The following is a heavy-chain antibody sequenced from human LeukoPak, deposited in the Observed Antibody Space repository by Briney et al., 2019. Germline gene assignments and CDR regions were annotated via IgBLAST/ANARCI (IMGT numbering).Heavy chain of an antibody. CDR3: ARAQFPWFGDSPTWFDP. D-gene: IGHD3-10*01. CDR2: IYYSTTT. V-gene: IGHV4-39*07. J-gene: IGHJ5*02. CDR1: GGSISSRDCY. Sequence: PSETLSLTCTVSGGSISSRDCYWGWIRQPPGKGLEWIGNIYYSTTTYYNPSLKSRVTISLDTSRNQFSLKLRSVTGADTAVYYCARAQFPWFGDSPTWFDPWGQGTLVTVSS.